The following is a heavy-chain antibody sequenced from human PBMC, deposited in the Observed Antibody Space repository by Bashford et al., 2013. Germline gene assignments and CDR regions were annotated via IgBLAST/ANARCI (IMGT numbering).Heavy chain of an antibody. D-gene: IGHD1-26*01. CDR3: AGVRAQDSWSSGGLDY. Sequence: VRQAPGKGLEWVAAISFDGSNKNYADSVKGRFTISRDNVKNILYLQMNSLRAEDTALYYCAGVRAQDSWSSGGLDYWGQGTLVTVSS. V-gene: IGHV3-30*04. J-gene: IGHJ4*02. CDR2: ISFDGSNK.